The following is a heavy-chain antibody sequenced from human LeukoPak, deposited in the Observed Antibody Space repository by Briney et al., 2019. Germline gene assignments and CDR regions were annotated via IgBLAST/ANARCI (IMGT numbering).Heavy chain of an antibody. Sequence: GASVKVSCKASGYTFTGYHMHWVRQAPGQGLEWMGWISAYNGNTNYAQKLQGRVTKTTDTSTSTAYMELRSLRSDDTAVYYCARREGYSSSWYDYWGQGTLVTVSS. CDR2: ISAYNGNT. D-gene: IGHD6-13*01. J-gene: IGHJ4*02. CDR3: ARREGYSSSWYDY. CDR1: GYTFTGYH. V-gene: IGHV1-18*04.